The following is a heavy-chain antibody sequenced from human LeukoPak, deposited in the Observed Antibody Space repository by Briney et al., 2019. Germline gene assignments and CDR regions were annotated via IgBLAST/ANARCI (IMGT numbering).Heavy chain of an antibody. CDR2: ISYDGSNK. V-gene: IGHV3-30*03. CDR3: ARAETYGYASGPDY. Sequence: GGSLRLSCAASGFTFSSYGMHWVRQAPGKGLEWVAVISYDGSNKYYADSVKGRFTISRDNSKNTLYLQMNSLRAEDTAVYYCARAETYGYASGPDYWGQGTLVTVSS. CDR1: GFTFSSYG. D-gene: IGHD5-18*01. J-gene: IGHJ4*02.